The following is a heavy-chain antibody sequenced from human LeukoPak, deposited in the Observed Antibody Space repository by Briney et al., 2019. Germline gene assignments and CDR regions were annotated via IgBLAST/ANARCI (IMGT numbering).Heavy chain of an antibody. J-gene: IGHJ4*02. V-gene: IGHV1-18*01. CDR2: ISAYNGNT. CDR1: GYTFTSYG. CDR3: ARDVVVAALPGY. D-gene: IGHD2-21*02. Sequence: ASVKVSCKASGYTFTSYGISWVRQAPGQGLGWMGWISAYNGNTKFAQKLQGRVTMTTDTSTSTAYMELRSLRSDDTAVYYCARDVVVAALPGYWGQGTLVTVSS.